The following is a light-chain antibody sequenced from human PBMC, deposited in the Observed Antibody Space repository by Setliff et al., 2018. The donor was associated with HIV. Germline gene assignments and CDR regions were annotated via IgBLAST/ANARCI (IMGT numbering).Light chain of an antibody. J-gene: IGLJ1*01. CDR2: DVK. CDR1: SSDVGGYNY. V-gene: IGLV2-23*02. CDR3: CSYAGSSTEGYV. Sequence: QSALTQPASVSGSPGQSITLSCTGTSSDVGGYNYVSWYQQHPDKAPKLMIYDVKNRPSGVSDRFSGSKSGNTASLTISGLQAEDEADYYCCSYAGSSTEGYVFGTGTKVTVL.